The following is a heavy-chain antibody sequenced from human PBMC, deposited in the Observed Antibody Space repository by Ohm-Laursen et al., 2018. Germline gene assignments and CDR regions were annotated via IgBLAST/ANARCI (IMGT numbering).Heavy chain of an antibody. CDR2: ISSSGSTI. J-gene: IGHJ4*02. CDR1: GFTFSDYW. V-gene: IGHV3-11*01. CDR3: AKRPDDYRRGGGNYFDY. Sequence: SLRLSCTASGFTFSDYWMSWVRQAPGKGLEWVSYISSSGSTIHYADSVKGRFTISRDNAKNSLYLQMNSLRAEDTAVYYCAKRPDDYRRGGGNYFDYWGQGTLVTVSS. D-gene: IGHD3-10*01.